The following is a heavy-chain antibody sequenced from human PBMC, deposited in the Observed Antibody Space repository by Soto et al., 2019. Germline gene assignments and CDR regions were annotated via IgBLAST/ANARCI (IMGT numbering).Heavy chain of an antibody. D-gene: IGHD3-16*01. CDR1: GFTFSSYS. V-gene: IGHV3-48*01. Sequence: EVQLVESGGGLVQPGGSLRLSCVVSGFTFSSYSMNWVRQAPGKGLEWVSDISSSSRTIHYADSVKGRFTISRDNAKNSLYLQMNSLRAEDTAVYYCARDNPTRGGDAFDIWGQGTMVTVSS. J-gene: IGHJ3*02. CDR3: ARDNPTRGGDAFDI. CDR2: ISSSSRTI.